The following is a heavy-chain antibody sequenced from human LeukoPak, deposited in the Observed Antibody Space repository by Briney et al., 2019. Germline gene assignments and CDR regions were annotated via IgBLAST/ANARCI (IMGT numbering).Heavy chain of an antibody. J-gene: IGHJ6*03. Sequence: SETLSLTCAVYGGSFSGYYWSWIRQPPGKGLEWIGEINHSGSTNYNPSLKSRVTISVDTSKNQFSLKLSSVTAADTAVYYCARGRDGYYMDVWGKGTTVTISS. V-gene: IGHV4-34*01. CDR1: GGSFSGYY. CDR3: ARGRDGYYMDV. CDR2: INHSGST. D-gene: IGHD4-17*01.